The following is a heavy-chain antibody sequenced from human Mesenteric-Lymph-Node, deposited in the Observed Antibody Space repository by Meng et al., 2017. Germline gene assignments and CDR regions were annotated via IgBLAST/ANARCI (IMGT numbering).Heavy chain of an antibody. CDR3: ANFHAGGRDTSSWYNYFDY. CDR1: GFTFSSYW. V-gene: IGHV3-7*03. J-gene: IGHJ4*02. CDR2: IKQDGSEK. D-gene: IGHD6-13*01. Sequence: GESLKISCAASGFTFSSYWMSWVRQAPGKGLEWVANIKQDGSEKYYVDSVKGRFTISRDNSKNTLFLHMNSLRAEDTAVYFCANFHAGGRDTSSWYNYFDYWGQGTLVTVSS.